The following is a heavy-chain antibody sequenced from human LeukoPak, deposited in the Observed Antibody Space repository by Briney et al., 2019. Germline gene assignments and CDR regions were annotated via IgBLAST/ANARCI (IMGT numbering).Heavy chain of an antibody. V-gene: IGHV4-4*07. Sequence: PSETLSPTCTVSGGSISSYYWSWIRQPAGKGLEWIGRIYTSGSTNYNPSLKSRVTISVDKSKNQFSLKLSSVTAADTAVYYCARGLKSGSYYGYFDLWGRGTLVTVSS. CDR2: IYTSGST. CDR3: ARGLKSGSYYGYFDL. J-gene: IGHJ2*01. CDR1: GGSISSYY. D-gene: IGHD1-26*01.